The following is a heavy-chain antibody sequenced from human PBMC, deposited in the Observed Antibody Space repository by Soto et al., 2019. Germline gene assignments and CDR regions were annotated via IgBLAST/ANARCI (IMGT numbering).Heavy chain of an antibody. V-gene: IGHV1-46*01. J-gene: IGHJ3*02. D-gene: IGHD1-26*01. CDR1: GYTFTSYY. CDR2: INPSGGST. Sequence: QVQLVQSGAEVKKPGASVKVSCKASGYTFTSYYMHWVRQAPGQGLEWMGIINPSGGSTSYAQKFQGRVTMTRDTSTSPVYMEMYSRACEGTAVSYWASGGGGSYGSDACDTGGQGPIVAVSS. CDR3: ASGGGGSYGSDACDT.